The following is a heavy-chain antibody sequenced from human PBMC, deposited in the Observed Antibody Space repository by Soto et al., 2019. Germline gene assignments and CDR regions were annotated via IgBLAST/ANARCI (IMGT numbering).Heavy chain of an antibody. CDR2: ISGSDGST. CDR3: ARRSSSWYFDY. D-gene: IGHD6-13*01. J-gene: IGHJ4*02. V-gene: IGHV3-23*01. CDR1: GFTFSSYA. Sequence: PGGSLRLSCAASGFTFSSYAMNWARQAPGKGLEWVSVISGSDGSTYYADSVKGRFTISRDNSKNTLNLQMNSLRAEDTAVYYCARRSSSWYFDYWGQGTLVTVSS.